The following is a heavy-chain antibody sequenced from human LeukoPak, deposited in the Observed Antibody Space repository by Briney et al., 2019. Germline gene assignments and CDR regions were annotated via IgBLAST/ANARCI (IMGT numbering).Heavy chain of an antibody. CDR1: GFTFSSYA. Sequence: PGGSLRLSCAASGFTFSSYAMSWVRQAPGKGLEWVSVIYSGGSTYYADSVKGRFTISRDNSKNTLYLQMNSLRAEDTAVYYCARGEHSWQWLVYWGQGTLVTVSS. CDR3: ARGEHSWQWLVY. V-gene: IGHV3-66*01. CDR2: IYSGGST. J-gene: IGHJ4*02. D-gene: IGHD6-19*01.